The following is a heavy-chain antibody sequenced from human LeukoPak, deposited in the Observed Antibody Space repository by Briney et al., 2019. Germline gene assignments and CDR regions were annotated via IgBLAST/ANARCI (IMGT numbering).Heavy chain of an antibody. Sequence: SGTLSLTCAVSGVSIRSNNWWTWVRQSPGKGLEWIGEIWHSESTSYNPSLKSRVTISMDKSMNQFSLKLTSVTAADSAIYYCAFRSGRALYWGQGTVVAVSS. D-gene: IGHD1-26*01. CDR3: AFRSGRALY. V-gene: IGHV4-4*02. CDR1: GVSIRSNNW. CDR2: IWHSEST. J-gene: IGHJ4*02.